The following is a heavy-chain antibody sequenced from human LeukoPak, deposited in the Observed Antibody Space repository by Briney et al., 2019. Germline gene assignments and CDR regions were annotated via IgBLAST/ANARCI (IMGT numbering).Heavy chain of an antibody. Sequence: GGSLRLSCAASGLTFSSYIMNWVRQAPGKGLEWVSSISSRSSQIYYADSVKGRFTISRDNAKNSLYLQMNSLRAEDTAVYYCARYSSGFDYWGQGTLVTVSS. V-gene: IGHV3-21*06. D-gene: IGHD3-22*01. J-gene: IGHJ4*02. CDR1: GLTFSSYI. CDR3: ARYSSGFDY. CDR2: ISSRSSQI.